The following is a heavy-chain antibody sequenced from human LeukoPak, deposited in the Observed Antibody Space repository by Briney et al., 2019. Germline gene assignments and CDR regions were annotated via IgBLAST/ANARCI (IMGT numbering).Heavy chain of an antibody. CDR3: ARESTRRAIAVAGTAY. J-gene: IGHJ4*02. CDR1: GYTFTGYY. Sequence: ASVKVSCKASGYTFTGYYMHWVRQAPGQGLEWMGWINPNSGGTNYAQKFQGRVTMTRDTPISTAYMELSRLRSDDTAVYYCARESTRRAIAVAGTAYWGQGTLVTVSS. CDR2: INPNSGGT. D-gene: IGHD6-19*01. V-gene: IGHV1-2*02.